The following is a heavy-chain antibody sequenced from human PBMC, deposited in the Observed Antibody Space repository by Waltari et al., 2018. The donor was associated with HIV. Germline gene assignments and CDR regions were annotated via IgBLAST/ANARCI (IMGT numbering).Heavy chain of an antibody. CDR3: ARQVRGAAAGRTLGYFYSYGLDV. CDR2: IDPGDSDT. V-gene: IGHV5-51*01. D-gene: IGHD6-13*01. Sequence: EVQLVQSGAEVKKPGESLKISCKGSGYNFTNYWIGWVRQMPGKGLEWMGIIDPGDSDTTYSPSFQGQVTISADKSISTAYLQWSSLKASDTAMYYCARQVRGAAAGRTLGYFYSYGLDVWGQGTTVTVSS. J-gene: IGHJ6*02. CDR1: GYNFTNYW.